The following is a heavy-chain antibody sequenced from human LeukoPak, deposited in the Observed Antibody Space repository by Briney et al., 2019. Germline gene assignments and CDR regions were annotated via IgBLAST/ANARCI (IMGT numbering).Heavy chain of an antibody. CDR2: INHSGST. CDR3: ARLTPIAAAGTNLDFDY. J-gene: IGHJ4*02. V-gene: IGHV4-34*01. D-gene: IGHD6-13*01. CDR1: GGSFSGYY. Sequence: SETLSLACAVYGGSFSGYYWSWIRQPPGKGLEWIGEINHSGSTNYNPSLKSRVTISVDTSKNQFSLKLSSVTAADTAVYYCARLTPIAAAGTNLDFDYWGQGTLVTVSS.